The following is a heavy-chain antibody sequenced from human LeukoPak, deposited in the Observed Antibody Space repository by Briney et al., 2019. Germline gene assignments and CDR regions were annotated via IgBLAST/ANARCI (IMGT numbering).Heavy chain of an antibody. CDR1: GFAFSSNW. Sequence: GGSLRLSCAASGFAFSSNWMHWVRQALGKGLVWVSHINTDARTTAYADFVKGRFTISRDNAKNTLYLQMNSLRAEDTALYYCVRGQATSWGLDFWGQGTLVTVSS. CDR2: INTDARTT. V-gene: IGHV3-74*01. J-gene: IGHJ4*02. D-gene: IGHD3-16*01. CDR3: VRGQATSWGLDF.